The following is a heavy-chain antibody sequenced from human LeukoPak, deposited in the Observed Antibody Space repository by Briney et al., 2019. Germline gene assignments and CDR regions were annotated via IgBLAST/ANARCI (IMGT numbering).Heavy chain of an antibody. J-gene: IGHJ5*02. Sequence: GGSLRLSCAASGFTFSSYAMSWVRQAPEKGLGWVSTISGSGGSTYYTDSVRGRFTISRDNSKNTLYLQMNSLRAEDTAVYYCAKRWFGDRWGQGTLVTVSS. D-gene: IGHD3-10*01. CDR3: AKRWFGDR. CDR2: ISGSGGST. CDR1: GFTFSSYA. V-gene: IGHV3-23*01.